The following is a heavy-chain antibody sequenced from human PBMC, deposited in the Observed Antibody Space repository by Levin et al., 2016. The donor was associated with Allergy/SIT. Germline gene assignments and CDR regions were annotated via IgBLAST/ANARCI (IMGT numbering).Heavy chain of an antibody. Sequence: WVRQAPGQGLEWMGGIIPIFGTANYAQKFQGRVTITADESTSTAYMELSSLRSEDTAVYYCARVGHGSHGGYWGQGTLVTVSS. V-gene: IGHV1-69*01. J-gene: IGHJ4*02. D-gene: IGHD1-26*01. CDR3: ARVGHGSHGGY. CDR2: IIPIFGTA.